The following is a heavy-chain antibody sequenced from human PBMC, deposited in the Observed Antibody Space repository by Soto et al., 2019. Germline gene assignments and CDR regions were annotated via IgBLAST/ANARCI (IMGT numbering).Heavy chain of an antibody. CDR2: ISSSGSTI. CDR3: ARVRYNWNDRAFDI. V-gene: IGHV3-11*01. J-gene: IGHJ3*02. D-gene: IGHD1-20*01. CDR1: GFTFSDYY. Sequence: PGGSLRLSCAASGFTFSDYYMSWIRQAPGKGLEWVSYISSSGSTIYYADSVKGRFTISRDNAKNSLYLQMNSLRAEDTAVYYCARVRYNWNDRAFDIWGQGTMVTVSS.